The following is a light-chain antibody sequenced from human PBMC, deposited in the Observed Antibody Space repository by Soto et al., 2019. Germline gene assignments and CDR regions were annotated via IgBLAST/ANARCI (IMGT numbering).Light chain of an antibody. V-gene: IGKV3-15*01. CDR1: QSVGSS. CDR3: QHYNTWPPGT. Sequence: DIVMTQSPAALSVSPGERATLSCRASQSVGSSVAWYQQKPGQAPRFLMYGASTRAAGVPARFSGSGSGTEFSLTIRSLQSEDFAVYYCQHYNTWPPGTFGQGTKLEIK. CDR2: GAS. J-gene: IGKJ2*02.